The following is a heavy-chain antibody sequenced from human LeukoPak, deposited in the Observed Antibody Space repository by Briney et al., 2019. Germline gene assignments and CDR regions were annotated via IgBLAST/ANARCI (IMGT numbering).Heavy chain of an antibody. CDR3: ARDHDYYDSSGLLDY. CDR1: GGSISSSSYY. V-gene: IGHV4-39*07. J-gene: IGHJ4*02. D-gene: IGHD3-22*01. CDR2: IYYSGST. Sequence: ASETPSLTCTVSGGSISSSSYYWGWIRQPPGKGLEWIGSIYYSGSTYYNPSLKSRVTISVDTSKNQFSLKLSSVTAADTAVYYCARDHDYYDSSGLLDYWGQGTLVTVSS.